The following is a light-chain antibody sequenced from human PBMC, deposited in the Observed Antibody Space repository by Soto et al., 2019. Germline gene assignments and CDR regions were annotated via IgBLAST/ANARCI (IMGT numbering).Light chain of an antibody. CDR2: GNS. J-gene: IGLJ3*02. CDR1: SSNIGAGHA. CDR3: QSYDDSLSGWV. Sequence: QSVLTQPPSVSGAPGQRVTISCTGSSSNIGAGHALHWYQHLPGAAPKLLMYGNSDRPSGVPDRFSDSKSGTSASLAITGLQPEDEADYYCQSYDDSLSGWVFGGGTKLTVL. V-gene: IGLV1-40*01.